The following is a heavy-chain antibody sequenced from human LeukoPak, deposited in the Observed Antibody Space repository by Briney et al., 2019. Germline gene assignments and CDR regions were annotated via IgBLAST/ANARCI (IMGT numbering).Heavy chain of an antibody. CDR2: ISGSSRYI. V-gene: IGHV3-21*01. D-gene: IGHD4-17*01. CDR1: GFTFSSYT. J-gene: IGHJ4*02. Sequence: GGSLRLSCAASGFTFSSYTMSWVRQAPGKGLEWVSSISGSSRYIYYADSVKGRSTLSRDNARNSLYLQMSSLRAEDTAVYYCARHYYGDYYFDYWGQGTLVTVSS. CDR3: ARHYYGDYYFDY.